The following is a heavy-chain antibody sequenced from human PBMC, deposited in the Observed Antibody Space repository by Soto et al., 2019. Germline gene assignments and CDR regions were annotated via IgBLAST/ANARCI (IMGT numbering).Heavy chain of an antibody. CDR2: ISAYNDKT. D-gene: IGHD5-12*01. Sequence: QVQLVQSGGEVKKPGASVKLSCTASGYTFTSYGISWVRQAPGQGLEWMGWISAYNDKTNYAQNVQGRVTMTTDTSTRTAYMDLRSLRSDDTAVYYCARGGDVNYYHGMDVWGQGTTVTVSS. CDR3: ARGGDVNYYHGMDV. CDR1: GYTFTSYG. J-gene: IGHJ6*02. V-gene: IGHV1-18*01.